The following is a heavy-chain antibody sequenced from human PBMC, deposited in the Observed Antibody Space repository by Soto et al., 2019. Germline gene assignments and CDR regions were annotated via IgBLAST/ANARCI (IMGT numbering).Heavy chain of an antibody. D-gene: IGHD3-3*01. V-gene: IGHV4-39*01. J-gene: IGHJ4*02. Sequence: QLQLQESGPGLVKPSETLSLTCTVSGGSISSSSYYWGWIRQPPGKGLEWIGSIYYSGSTYYNPSLKSRVTISVDTSKNQFSLKLSSVTAADTAVYYCALGYYDFWSGYYYFDYWGQGTLVTVSS. CDR3: ALGYYDFWSGYYYFDY. CDR2: IYYSGST. CDR1: GGSISSSSYY.